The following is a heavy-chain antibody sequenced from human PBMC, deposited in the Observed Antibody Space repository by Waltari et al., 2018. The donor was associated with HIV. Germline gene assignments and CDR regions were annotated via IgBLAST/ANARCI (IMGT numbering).Heavy chain of an antibody. CDR1: GYTFTGYY. D-gene: IGHD3-22*01. Sequence: QVQLVQSGAEVKKPGASVKVSCKASGYTFTGYYMHWVRQAPGQGLEWRGWISPNSGGTNDAQKFQGRVTMTRDTSITTAYMEVSRLRSDDTAVYYCARVPYYYDTSAYPDYWGQGTLVTVSS. J-gene: IGHJ4*02. CDR2: ISPNSGGT. V-gene: IGHV1-2*02. CDR3: ARVPYYYDTSAYPDY.